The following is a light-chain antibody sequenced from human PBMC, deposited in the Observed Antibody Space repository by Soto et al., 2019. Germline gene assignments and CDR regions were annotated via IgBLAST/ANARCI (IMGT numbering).Light chain of an antibody. CDR3: LQDYNYPP. CDR2: AAS. CDR1: QGIRND. Sequence: AIPMTQSPSSLSASVGDRVTITCRASQGIRNDLGWYQQKPGKAPKLLIYAASSLQSGVPSRFSGSGSGTDFTLTISSLQPEDFATYYCLQDYNYPPFGQGTRLEIK. J-gene: IGKJ5*01. V-gene: IGKV1-6*01.